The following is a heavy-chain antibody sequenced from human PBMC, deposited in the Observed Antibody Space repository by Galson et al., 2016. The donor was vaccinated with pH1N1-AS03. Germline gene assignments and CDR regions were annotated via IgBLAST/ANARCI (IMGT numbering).Heavy chain of an antibody. CDR2: INSRSDII. J-gene: IGHJ4*02. D-gene: IGHD5-12*01. CDR3: ARDSGYGGTFDN. CDR1: EFTFSIYH. V-gene: IGHV3-48*02. Sequence: SLRLSCAASEFTFSIYHMSWVRQAPGKGLEWVSYINSRSDIIHYADSVRGRLTISRDNARNSLYLQMHSLRDDDTAVYYCARDSGYGGTFDNWGQGALVTVSS.